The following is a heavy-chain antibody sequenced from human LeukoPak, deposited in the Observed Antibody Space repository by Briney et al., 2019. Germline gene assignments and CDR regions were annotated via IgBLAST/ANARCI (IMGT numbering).Heavy chain of an antibody. D-gene: IGHD3-10*01. CDR3: AKVAMSGSSFDY. CDR2: ISGSGIST. CDR1: RFTFSSYA. Sequence: RGSLRLSCAASRFTFSSYAMSWVRQAPGKGLEWVSAISGSGISTYYADSVKGRFTISRDNSKNMLYLQMNSLRVEDTAVYYCAKVAMSGSSFDYWGQGTLVTVSS. J-gene: IGHJ4*02. V-gene: IGHV3-23*01.